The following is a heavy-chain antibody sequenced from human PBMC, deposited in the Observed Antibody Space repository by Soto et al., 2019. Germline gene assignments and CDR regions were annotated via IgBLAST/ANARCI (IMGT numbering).Heavy chain of an antibody. J-gene: IGHJ3*02. CDR1: GGSFSVYY. D-gene: IGHD2-2*01. V-gene: IGHV4-34*02. Sequence: QVQLQQWGAGLLKPSETLSLTCAVYGGSFSVYYWTWIRQPPGKGLDWIGEINHSGSTNYNPSLKSRVTMSVDTSTNQLSLKLTSVTAADTAVYYCARDSTRRGACDIWGQGTMVTIS. CDR3: ARDSTRRGACDI. CDR2: INHSGST.